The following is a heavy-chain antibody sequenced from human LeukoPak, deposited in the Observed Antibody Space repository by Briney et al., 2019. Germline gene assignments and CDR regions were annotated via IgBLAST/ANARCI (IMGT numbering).Heavy chain of an antibody. V-gene: IGHV3-23*01. CDR3: ARDLRRGVAGSPSYYGLDA. CDR2: ISGSGGST. Sequence: PGGSLRLSCAASGFTFSSYAMSWVRQAPGKGLEWVSAISGSGGSTYYADSVKGRLTISRDNAKNTLYLQMNSLRAEDTAAYYCARDLRRGVAGSPSYYGLDAWGHGTTVTVSS. J-gene: IGHJ6*02. D-gene: IGHD6-19*01. CDR1: GFTFSSYA.